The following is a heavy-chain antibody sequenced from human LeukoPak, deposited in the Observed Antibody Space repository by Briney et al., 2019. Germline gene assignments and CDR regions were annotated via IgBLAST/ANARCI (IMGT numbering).Heavy chain of an antibody. CDR3: ARGRAGARYGFS. Sequence: PSETLSLTCAIGSLSDYYWRWIRPPPGQGLKWIGEINHSGSTNYNTSLKSRVIISIDTSKNQFSLTQISVTAADTAVHYCARGRAGARYGFSWGEGTLVTVSS. J-gene: IGHJ4*02. CDR2: INHSGST. D-gene: IGHD5-18*01. CDR1: GSLSDYY. V-gene: IGHV4-34*01.